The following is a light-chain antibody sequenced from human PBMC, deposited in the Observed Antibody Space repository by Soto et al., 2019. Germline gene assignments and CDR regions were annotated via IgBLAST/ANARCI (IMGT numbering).Light chain of an antibody. V-gene: IGKV3-15*01. CDR3: QQYSDSPIT. CDR2: GAS. Sequence: EVVMTQSPVILSVSPGERATLSCRASQSVGKNLAWYQQRPGQAPRLLIHGASARPSGVPARFSGSGSGTDFPLTIISLQSDDFAVYYCQQYSDSPITFGPGTTVDLK. J-gene: IGKJ3*01. CDR1: QSVGKN.